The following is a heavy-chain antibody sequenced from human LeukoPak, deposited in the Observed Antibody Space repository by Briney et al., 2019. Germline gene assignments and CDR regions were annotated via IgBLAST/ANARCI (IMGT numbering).Heavy chain of an antibody. J-gene: IGHJ5*02. D-gene: IGHD5-18*01. Sequence: PSETLSLTCTVSGGSISSSSYYWGWIRQPPGKGLEWIGSIYYSGSTYYNPSLKSRVTISVDTSKNQFSLKLSSVTAADTAVYYCAREGGIQLWFQEGAIEWFDPWGQGALVTVSS. V-gene: IGHV4-39*07. CDR1: GGSISSSSYY. CDR2: IYYSGST. CDR3: AREGGIQLWFQEGAIEWFDP.